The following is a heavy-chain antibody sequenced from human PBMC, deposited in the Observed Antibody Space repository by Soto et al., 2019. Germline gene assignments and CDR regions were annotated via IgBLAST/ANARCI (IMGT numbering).Heavy chain of an antibody. Sequence: QVQLQESGPGLVKPSETLSLTCTVSGGSISSYYWSWIRQPPGKGLEWIGYIYYSGSTNYNPSLKIRVTISVDTSKNQFSLKLSSVTAADTAVYYCAVGDYVWGSYRSWGQGTLVTVSS. V-gene: IGHV4-59*01. CDR2: IYYSGST. D-gene: IGHD3-16*02. CDR3: AVGDYVWGSYRS. J-gene: IGHJ4*02. CDR1: GGSISSYY.